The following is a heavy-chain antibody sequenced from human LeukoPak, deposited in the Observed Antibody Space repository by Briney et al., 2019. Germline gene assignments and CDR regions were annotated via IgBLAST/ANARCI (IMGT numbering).Heavy chain of an antibody. J-gene: IGHJ4*02. V-gene: IGHV4-39*02. CDR3: ARDMYGSGRTGSVDF. CDR1: GGSISSSSYY. D-gene: IGHD3-10*01. CDR2: ISYSGTT. Sequence: PSETLSLTCSVSGGSISSSSYYWGWIRQPPGKGLEWIGAISYSGTTYYNPSLESRVTISVDTSKNQFSLNLSSVTAADTAVYYCARDMYGSGRTGSVDFWGQGALVTVSS.